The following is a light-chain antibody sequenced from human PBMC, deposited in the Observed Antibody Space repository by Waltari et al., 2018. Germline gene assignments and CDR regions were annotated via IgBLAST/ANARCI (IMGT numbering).Light chain of an antibody. Sequence: EIEMTQSPSTLSASPGERATLFCRPSASVTDDFAWYHQKPGKAPRLLIYSVSTRAAGIPARFSGSGSGTEFTLTISSVQSEDFGVYYCQQYHLWPPWTFGQGTKVEI. CDR2: SVS. V-gene: IGKV3-15*01. CDR3: QQYHLWPPWT. J-gene: IGKJ1*01. CDR1: ASVTDD.